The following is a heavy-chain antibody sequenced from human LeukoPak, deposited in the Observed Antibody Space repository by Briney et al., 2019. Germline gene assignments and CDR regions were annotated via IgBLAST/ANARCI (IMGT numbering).Heavy chain of an antibody. CDR3: ARDSYSGSYSYFDY. J-gene: IGHJ4*02. D-gene: IGHD1-26*01. CDR1: GFTFTSSA. Sequence: GGSLRLSCAASGFTFTSSAMSWVRQAPGKGLEWVSVISGSGHTTDYADSVKGRFTISRDNSKNTLYLQMNSLRAEDTALYYCARDSYSGSYSYFDYWGQGTLVTVSS. CDR2: ISGSGHTT. V-gene: IGHV3-23*01.